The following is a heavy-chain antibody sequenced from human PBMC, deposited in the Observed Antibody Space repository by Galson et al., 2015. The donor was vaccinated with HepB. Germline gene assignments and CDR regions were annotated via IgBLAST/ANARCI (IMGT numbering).Heavy chain of an antibody. CDR1: GDTFSKYA. Sequence: SVKVSCKASGDTFSKYAINWVRQAPTQRLEWLGGIIPRFDTANYARKLQDRVTITADKFTSTAYMELHRPTSDDTAVYYCATGAIDTDFYYYYYDMDVWGQGTTVTVSS. CDR2: IIPRFDTA. D-gene: IGHD7-27*01. V-gene: IGHV1-69*06. CDR3: ATGAIDTDFYYYYYDMDV. J-gene: IGHJ6*02.